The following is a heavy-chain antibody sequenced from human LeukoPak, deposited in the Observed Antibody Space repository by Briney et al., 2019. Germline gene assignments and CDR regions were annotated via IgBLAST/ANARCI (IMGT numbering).Heavy chain of an antibody. CDR1: GFTFSSYE. CDR3: ARDWCSSTSCYVGSYYYYGMDV. J-gene: IGHJ6*02. CDR2: ISSSGSTI. D-gene: IGHD2-2*01. V-gene: IGHV3-48*03. Sequence: GGSLRLSCAASGFTFSSYEMNWVRQAPEKGLEWVSYISSSGSTIYYADSVKGRFTISRDNAKNSLYLQMNSLRAEDTTVYYCARDWCSSTSCYVGSYYYYGMDVWGQGTTVTVSS.